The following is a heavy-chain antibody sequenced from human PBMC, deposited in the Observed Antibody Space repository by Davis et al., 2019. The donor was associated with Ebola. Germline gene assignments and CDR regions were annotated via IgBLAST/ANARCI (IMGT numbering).Heavy chain of an antibody. Sequence: SETLSLTCAVYGGSFSGYYWSWIRQPPGKGLEWIGDIFSSGNTYYNPSLKSRVTISVDTSKNQFSLKLSSVTAADTAVYYCARGGIAVAGPDYWGQGTLVTVSS. CDR2: IFSSGNT. D-gene: IGHD6-19*01. CDR1: GGSFSGYY. V-gene: IGHV4-34*01. CDR3: ARGGIAVAGPDY. J-gene: IGHJ4*02.